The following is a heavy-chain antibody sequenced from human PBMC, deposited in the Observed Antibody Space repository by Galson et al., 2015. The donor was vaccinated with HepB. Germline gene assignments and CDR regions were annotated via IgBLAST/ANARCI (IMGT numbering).Heavy chain of an antibody. Sequence: LRLSCAASGFTFGDYAMSWFRQAPGKGLEWVGFIRSKAYGGTTEYAASVKGRFTISRDDSKSIAYLQMNSLKTEDTAVYYCTRDEGITGTDPDYWGQGTLVTVSS. D-gene: IGHD1/OR15-1a*01. J-gene: IGHJ4*02. CDR2: IRSKAYGGTT. CDR3: TRDEGITGTDPDY. V-gene: IGHV3-49*03. CDR1: GFTFGDYA.